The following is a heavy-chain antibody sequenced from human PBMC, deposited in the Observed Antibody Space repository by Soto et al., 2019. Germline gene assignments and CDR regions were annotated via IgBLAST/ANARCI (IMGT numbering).Heavy chain of an antibody. CDR1: GYTFTSYG. V-gene: IGHV1-18*01. CDR2: ISAYNGNT. D-gene: IGHD3-22*01. Sequence: ASVKVSCKASGYTFTSYGISWVRQAPGQGLEWMGWISAYNGNTNYAQKLQGRVTMTTDTSTSTAYMELRSLRSDDTAVYYCARDTNYYDSSGYYYLTQPPFDYWGQGTLVTVSS. J-gene: IGHJ4*02. CDR3: ARDTNYYDSSGYYYLTQPPFDY.